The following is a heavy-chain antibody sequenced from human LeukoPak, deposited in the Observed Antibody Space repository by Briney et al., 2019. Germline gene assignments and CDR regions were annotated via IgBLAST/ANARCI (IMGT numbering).Heavy chain of an antibody. CDR3: ARVKAAAGTYYGMDV. V-gene: IGHV3-30*09. CDR2: ISYDGSNK. Sequence: GRSLRLSCAASGFTFSSYAMHWVRQAPGKGLEWVAVISYDGSNKYYADSVKGRFAISRDNSKNTLYLQMNSLRAEDTAVYYCARVKAAAGTYYGMDVWGQGTTVTVSS. CDR1: GFTFSSYA. J-gene: IGHJ6*02. D-gene: IGHD6-13*01.